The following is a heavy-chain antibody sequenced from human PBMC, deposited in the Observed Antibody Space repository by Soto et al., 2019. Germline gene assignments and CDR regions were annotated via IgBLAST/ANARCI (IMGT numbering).Heavy chain of an antibody. V-gene: IGHV3-30*18. CDR2: ISYDGIKK. D-gene: IGHD2-2*01. CDR1: GFTFSRYG. Sequence: QVQLVESGGGVVQPGRPLRLSCTASGFTFSRYGMHWVRQAPGKGLEWVAVISYDGIKKDFGESVKGRFTISRDNSKNTTHLQMESLRGEDTAVYYCAKEGPSVTSSCFDHWGQGILVIVSS. J-gene: IGHJ5*02. CDR3: AKEGPSVTSSCFDH.